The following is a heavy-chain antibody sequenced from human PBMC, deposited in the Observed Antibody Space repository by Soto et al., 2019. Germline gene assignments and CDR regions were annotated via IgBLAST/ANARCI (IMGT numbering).Heavy chain of an antibody. Sequence: LRLRYAAAGFTCGGLAVSRISKNQGQGLEWISAITASGGRTYYVDSVKGRFTVSRDNSKNTLFLQMNSLRAEDTAVYYCMKRYTSGSYVGSMDVWGKGTTVTSP. V-gene: IGHV3-23*01. CDR1: GFTCGGLA. CDR3: MKRYTSGSYVGSMDV. CDR2: ITASGGRT. D-gene: IGHD3-10*01. J-gene: IGHJ6*03.